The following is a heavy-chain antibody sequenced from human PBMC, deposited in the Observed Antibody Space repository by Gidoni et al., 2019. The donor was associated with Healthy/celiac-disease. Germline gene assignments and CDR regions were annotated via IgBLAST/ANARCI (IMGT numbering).Heavy chain of an antibody. D-gene: IGHD5-18*01. J-gene: IGHJ4*02. Sequence: QVQLVESGGGVVQPGRSLRLSCAASGFTFSSYGMHWVRQAPGKGLEWVAVIWYDGSNKYYADSVKGRFTISRDNSKNTLYLQMNSLRAEDTAVYYCARDSSGYSYGYYFDYWGQGTLVTVSS. V-gene: IGHV3-33*01. CDR2: IWYDGSNK. CDR1: GFTFSSYG. CDR3: ARDSSGYSYGYYFDY.